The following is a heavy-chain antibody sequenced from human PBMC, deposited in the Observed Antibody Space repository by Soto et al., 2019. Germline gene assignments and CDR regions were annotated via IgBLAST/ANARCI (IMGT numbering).Heavy chain of an antibody. D-gene: IGHD2-15*01. J-gene: IGHJ5*02. CDR3: ARDPGYCSGGSCYDWFDP. CDR2: IYYSGST. V-gene: IGHV4-30-4*02. Sequence: PSDSLSLTNTVSGGSISSGDYYWSWIRQPPGKGLEWIGYIYYSGSTYYNPSLRSRVTISVDTSKNQFSLKLSSVTAADTAVYYCARDPGYCSGGSCYDWFDPWGQGTLVTVSS. CDR1: GGSISSGDYY.